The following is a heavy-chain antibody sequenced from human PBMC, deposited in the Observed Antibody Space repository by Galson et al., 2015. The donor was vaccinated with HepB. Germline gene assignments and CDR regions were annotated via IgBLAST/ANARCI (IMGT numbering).Heavy chain of an antibody. CDR2: IIPIFGTA. V-gene: IGHV1-69*13. CDR3: ASDVTGSEAYYYGMDV. CDR1: GGTFSSYA. D-gene: IGHD3-10*01. J-gene: IGHJ6*02. Sequence: SVKVSCKASGGTFSSYAISWVRQAPGQGLEWMGGIIPIFGTANYAQKFQGRVTITADESTSTAYMELSSLRSEDTAVYYCASDVTGSEAYYYGMDVWGQGTTVTVSS.